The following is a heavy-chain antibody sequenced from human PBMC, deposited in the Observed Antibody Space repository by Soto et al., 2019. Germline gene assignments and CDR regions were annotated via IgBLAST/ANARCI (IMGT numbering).Heavy chain of an antibody. Sequence: QVQLVQSGAEVKKPESSVKVSCKAPGGTFSTYAISWVRQAPGQGLEWMGGIIPMFGTANYAQRFQDRVTSTADEPTNTVYMELSSLRPEDTAVYFCASGIQLWLRRINNGYSGWGQGTLVTVSS. J-gene: IGHJ4*02. CDR3: ASGIQLWLRRINNGYSG. V-gene: IGHV1-69*12. CDR1: GGTFSTYA. D-gene: IGHD5-18*01. CDR2: IIPMFGTA.